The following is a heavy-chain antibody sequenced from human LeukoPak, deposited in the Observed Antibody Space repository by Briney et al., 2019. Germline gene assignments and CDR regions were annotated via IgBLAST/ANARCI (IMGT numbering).Heavy chain of an antibody. CDR1: GYRFTSFW. V-gene: IGHV5-51*01. CDR3: ARLYGSGSYYNVEGY. CDR2: IYPGDSDT. Sequence: GESLKISCKGSGYRFTSFWIGWVRQMPGKGLEWMGIIYPGDSDTRYSPSFQGQVTISADTSISTAYLEWSSLKASDSAMYYCARLYGSGSYYNVEGYWGQGTLVTVSS. D-gene: IGHD3-10*01. J-gene: IGHJ4*02.